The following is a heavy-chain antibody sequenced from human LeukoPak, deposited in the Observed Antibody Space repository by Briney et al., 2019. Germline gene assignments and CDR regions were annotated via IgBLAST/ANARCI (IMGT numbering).Heavy chain of an antibody. Sequence: GASVKVSCKASGYTFTSYGISWVRQAPGQGLEWMGWISAYNGNTNYAQKLQGRVTMTTDTSTSTAYMELRSLRSDDTAVYYCVRVSTVTTWNWFDPWGQGTLVTVSS. J-gene: IGHJ5*02. D-gene: IGHD4-17*01. CDR2: ISAYNGNT. CDR1: GYTFTSYG. V-gene: IGHV1-18*01. CDR3: VRVSTVTTWNWFDP.